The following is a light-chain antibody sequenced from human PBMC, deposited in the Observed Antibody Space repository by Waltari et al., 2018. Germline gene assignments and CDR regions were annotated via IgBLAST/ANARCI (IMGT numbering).Light chain of an antibody. Sequence: DVVMTQSPLSLSVTLGQTASISCRSSQSLVHSDGNTYLNWFHQRPGQSPRRLIYKISNRDYGVPDRFSGSGSGADFTLKITRVEAEDVGVYYCMQAAHWPKTFGQGTKVEIK. J-gene: IGKJ1*01. CDR2: KIS. CDR1: QSLVHSDGNTY. CDR3: MQAAHWPKT. V-gene: IGKV2-30*02.